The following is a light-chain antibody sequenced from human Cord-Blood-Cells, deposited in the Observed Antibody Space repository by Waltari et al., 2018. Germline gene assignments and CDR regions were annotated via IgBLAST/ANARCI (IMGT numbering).Light chain of an antibody. J-gene: IGKJ3*01. V-gene: IGKV2-28*01. Sequence: DIVMTQSPLSLPVTPGEPASISCRSSQSLLHSNGYNYLDWYLQKPRQSPQLLIYLGSNRASGVPVRFSGSGSGTDFTLKISRVEAEDVGVYYCMQALQTPFTFGPGTKVDIK. CDR1: QSLLHSNGYNY. CDR2: LGS. CDR3: MQALQTPFT.